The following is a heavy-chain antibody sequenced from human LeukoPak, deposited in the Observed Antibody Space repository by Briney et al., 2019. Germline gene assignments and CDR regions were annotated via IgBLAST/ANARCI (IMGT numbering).Heavy chain of an antibody. Sequence: SETLSLTCTVSGGSLSSYYWSWIRQPAGKGLEWIGRIYTSGSTNYNPSLKSRVTISVDTSKNQFSLKLSSVTAADTAVYYCARLIHYYDSSGPAYYYYYYMDVWGKGTTVTVSS. D-gene: IGHD3-22*01. V-gene: IGHV4-4*07. CDR3: ARLIHYYDSSGPAYYYYYYMDV. CDR1: GGSLSSYY. J-gene: IGHJ6*03. CDR2: IYTSGST.